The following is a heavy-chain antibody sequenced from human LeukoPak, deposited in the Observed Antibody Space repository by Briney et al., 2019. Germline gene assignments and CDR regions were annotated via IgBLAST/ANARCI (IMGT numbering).Heavy chain of an antibody. J-gene: IGHJ6*02. Sequence: GGSLRLSCAASGFTFSSYGMHWVRQAPGKGLEWVAVISYDGSNKYYADSVKGRFTISRDNSKNTLYLQMNSLRAEDTAVYYCARDREFWRVGDYYGMDVWGQGTTVTVSS. CDR1: GFTFSSYG. V-gene: IGHV3-30*03. CDR3: ARDREFWRVGDYYGMDV. CDR2: ISYDGSNK. D-gene: IGHD3-3*01.